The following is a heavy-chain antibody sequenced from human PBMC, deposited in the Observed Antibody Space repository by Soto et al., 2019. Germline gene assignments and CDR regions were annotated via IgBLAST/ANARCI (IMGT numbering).Heavy chain of an antibody. D-gene: IGHD1-26*01. Sequence: QVQLQESGPGLVKPSETLSLTCTVSGGSISSYYWSWIRQPPGKGLEWIGYIYYSGSTNYNPSLKSRVPMSVDTSKNQFSLKLSSVTAADTAVYYCARSGIVGATTRYYYYYGMDVWGQGTTVTVSS. V-gene: IGHV4-59*01. CDR1: GGSISSYY. CDR2: IYYSGST. J-gene: IGHJ6*02. CDR3: ARSGIVGATTRYYYYYGMDV.